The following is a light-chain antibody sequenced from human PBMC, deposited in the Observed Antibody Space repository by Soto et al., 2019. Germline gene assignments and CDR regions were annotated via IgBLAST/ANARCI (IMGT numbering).Light chain of an antibody. CDR2: WAS. Sequence: DIVMTQSPDSLAVSLGERATIDCKSSQNILYSSNNKNYLAWYQQKPGQPPRLLFYWASTRESVVPDRFSGSGSGAHFSLTIIGLQPEDVAVYYCQQYYGSPWTFGQGTKVEVK. V-gene: IGKV4-1*01. J-gene: IGKJ1*01. CDR1: QNILYSSNNKNY. CDR3: QQYYGSPWT.